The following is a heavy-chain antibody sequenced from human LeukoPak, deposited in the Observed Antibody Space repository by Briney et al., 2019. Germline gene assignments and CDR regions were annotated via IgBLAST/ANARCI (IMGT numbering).Heavy chain of an antibody. CDR1: TFTFSSYA. V-gene: IGHV3-30*04. CDR3: ANLLRWEPY. J-gene: IGHJ4*02. Sequence: PGRSLRLSCAASTFTFSSYAMHWVRQAPGKGLEWVTVISSDGSNKYYADSVKGRFTISRDNSKNTLYLQMNSLRAEDTAVYYCANLLRWEPYWGQGTLVTVSS. CDR2: ISSDGSNK. D-gene: IGHD4-23*01.